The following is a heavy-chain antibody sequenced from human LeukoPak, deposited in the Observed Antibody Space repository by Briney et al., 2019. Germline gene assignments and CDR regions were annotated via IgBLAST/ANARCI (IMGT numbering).Heavy chain of an antibody. CDR2: INPNSGGT. D-gene: IGHD2-2*01. V-gene: IGHV1-2*02. J-gene: IGHJ6*03. CDR3: ARNARPPRNYYYYMDV. Sequence: GASVTVSFKASGYTFTGYYMHWVRQAPGQGLEWMGWINPNSGGTNYAQKFQGRVTMTRDTSISTAYMELSRLRSDDTAVYYCARNARPPRNYYYYMDVWGKGTTVTVSS. CDR1: GYTFTGYY.